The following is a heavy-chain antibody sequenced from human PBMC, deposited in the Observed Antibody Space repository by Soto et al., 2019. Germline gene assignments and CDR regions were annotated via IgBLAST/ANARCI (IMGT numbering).Heavy chain of an antibody. Sequence: EVQLVESGGGLVQPGGSLRLSCAASGFGVSNNYMSWVRQAPGKGLEWVSAINSGGNTYYADAVMGIFTISRDNSKHTVYLQMNSVGAEDTAVYYCARGGDSYGYGEYYYYCMDVWGQGTTVTVSS. CDR1: GFGVSNNY. V-gene: IGHV3-66*01. D-gene: IGHD5-18*01. J-gene: IGHJ6*02. CDR3: ARGGDSYGYGEYYYYCMDV. CDR2: INSGGNT.